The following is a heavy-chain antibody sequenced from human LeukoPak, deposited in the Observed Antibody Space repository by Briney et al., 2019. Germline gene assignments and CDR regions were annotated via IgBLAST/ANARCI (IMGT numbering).Heavy chain of an antibody. D-gene: IGHD3-22*01. J-gene: IGHJ4*02. V-gene: IGHV3-48*03. Sequence: GGSLRLSCAASGFTFSSYEMNWVRQAPGKGLEWVSYISSSGSTIYYADSVKGRFTISRDNAKNSLYLQMNSLRAEDTAVYYCARDCSGYYHFDYWGQGTLVTVSS. CDR3: ARDCSGYYHFDY. CDR2: ISSSGSTI. CDR1: GFTFSSYE.